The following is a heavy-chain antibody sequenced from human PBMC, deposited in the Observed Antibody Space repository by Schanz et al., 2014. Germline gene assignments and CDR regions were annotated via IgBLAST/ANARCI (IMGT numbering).Heavy chain of an antibody. D-gene: IGHD2-2*01. Sequence: QVQLVQSGAEVKKPGVSVKVSCKASGYTFTTYYIHWVRQAPGQGVEWMGKINPSSGTARIAQNFHGRLTVARDTSTSTENMKLSCLRTEDTAGYYCARGGFFDSTSFDSWGRGTLVIVSS. CDR1: GYTFTTYY. V-gene: IGHV1-46*03. CDR3: ARGGFFDSTSFDS. J-gene: IGHJ4*02. CDR2: INPSSGTA.